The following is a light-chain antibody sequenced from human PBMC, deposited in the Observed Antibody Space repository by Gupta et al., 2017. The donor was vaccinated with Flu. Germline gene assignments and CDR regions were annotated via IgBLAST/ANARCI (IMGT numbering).Light chain of an antibody. J-gene: IGKJ2*01. CDR2: GSS. CDR3: HHEGKSPST. CDR1: QSIRLNC. Sequence: EFVLTQSPVTLSLSPGESATLSCGASQSIRLNCLAWYHQKPGQAPRLLIYGSSTKATDIPDRFSGSGSGTDFTLTISRLEPEDFGMYYCHHEGKSPSTFGQGTIL. V-gene: IGKV3-20*01.